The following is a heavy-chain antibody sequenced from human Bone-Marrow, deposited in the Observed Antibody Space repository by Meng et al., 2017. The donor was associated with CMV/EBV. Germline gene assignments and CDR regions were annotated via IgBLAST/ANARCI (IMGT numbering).Heavy chain of an antibody. V-gene: IGHV3-21*01. J-gene: IGHJ4*02. CDR1: GFTLRTYS. D-gene: IGHD6-13*01. CDR2: ISSSSSYM. CDR3: ASETAGTYYFDY. Sequence: GESLKISCAASGFTLRTYSMNWVRQAPGKGLEWVSSISSSSSYMYYADSVKGRFTISRDNAKKSLYLQMNSLRAEDTAVYYCASETAGTYYFDYWGQGTLVTVSS.